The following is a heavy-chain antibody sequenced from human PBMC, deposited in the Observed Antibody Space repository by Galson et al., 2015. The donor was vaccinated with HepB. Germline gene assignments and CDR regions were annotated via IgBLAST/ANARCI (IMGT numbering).Heavy chain of an antibody. CDR1: GYTFTNFA. CDR2: INGGNHNT. V-gene: IGHV1-3*01. CDR3: ARLDDSGYYWDY. D-gene: IGHD3-3*01. J-gene: IGHJ4*02. Sequence: SVKVSCKASGYTFTNFAIHWVRQAPGQRFEWMGWINGGNHNTRYSQRFQDRVTLTSDTSTSMVFLELSSLRFEDTALYYCARLDDSGYYWDYWGQGTLVTVSS.